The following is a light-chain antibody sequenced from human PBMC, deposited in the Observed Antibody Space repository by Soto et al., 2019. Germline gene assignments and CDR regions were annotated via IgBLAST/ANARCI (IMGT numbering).Light chain of an antibody. Sequence: DIKRTQSPSTLSASVGDRVTITCRASQNINTWLAWYQQKPGKAPKLLIYDASSLESGVPSRFSGSGSGTEFTLTISSLQPDDFATYYCQQCDSYLYTFGQGTKLEIK. V-gene: IGKV1-5*01. J-gene: IGKJ2*01. CDR1: QNINTW. CDR2: DAS. CDR3: QQCDSYLYT.